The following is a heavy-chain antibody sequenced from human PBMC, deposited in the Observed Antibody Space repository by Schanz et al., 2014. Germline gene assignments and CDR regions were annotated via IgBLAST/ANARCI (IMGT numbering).Heavy chain of an antibody. Sequence: EVQLLESGGGLVQPGGSLRLSCLASGFAFSSYGMNWLRQAPGKGLEWVSAMNESHSTIYYADSVKGRFTISRDNSKNSLYLQMNSLRAEDTAVYYCARIGGSVFDYWAQGTLXTVSS. CDR3: ARIGGSVFDY. D-gene: IGHD3-10*01. V-gene: IGHV3-48*04. CDR2: MNESHSTI. CDR1: GFAFSSYG. J-gene: IGHJ4*02.